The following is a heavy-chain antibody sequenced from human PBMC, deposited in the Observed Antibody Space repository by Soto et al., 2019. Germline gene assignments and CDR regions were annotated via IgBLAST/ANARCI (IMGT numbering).Heavy chain of an antibody. CDR3: ARKPRTYYDFWSGYYDYYYYGMDV. Sequence: ASVKVSCKASGYTFTSYDINWVRQATGQGLEWMGWMNPNSGNTGYAQKFQGRITMTRNTSISTADIELSSLRSEDTAVYYCARKPRTYYDFWSGYYDYYYYGMDVWGQ. CDR1: GYTFTSYD. V-gene: IGHV1-8*01. D-gene: IGHD3-3*01. CDR2: MNPNSGNT. J-gene: IGHJ6*02.